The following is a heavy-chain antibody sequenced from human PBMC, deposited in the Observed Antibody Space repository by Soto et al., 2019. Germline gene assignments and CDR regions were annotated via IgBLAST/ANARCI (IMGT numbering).Heavy chain of an antibody. CDR1: GFTFSSFV. CDR3: AKHSGSAWYPYYFDF. CDR2: ISFDGRSK. V-gene: IGHV3-30*18. D-gene: IGHD6-19*01. J-gene: IGHJ4*02. Sequence: LRLSCAASGFTFSSFVMHWVRQAPGKGLEWVSSISFDGRSKYYADTVKGRFTISRDNSKNTVFLQLNSLRPDDTAMFYCAKHSGSAWYPYYFDFWGPGTLVTVSS.